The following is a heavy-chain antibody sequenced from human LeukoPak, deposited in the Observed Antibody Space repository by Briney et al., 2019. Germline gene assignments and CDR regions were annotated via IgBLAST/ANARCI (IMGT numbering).Heavy chain of an antibody. V-gene: IGHV1-58*01. CDR2: IVVGSGNT. D-gene: IGHD2-15*01. CDR3: AADGYCSGGSCYYYYYGMDV. Sequence: GASVKVSCKASGFTFTSSAVQWVRQARGQRLEWIGWIVVGSGNTNYARKFQERATITRDMSTSTAYMELSSLRSEDTAVYYCAADGYCSGGSCYYYYYGMDVWGQGTTVTVSS. CDR1: GFTFTSSA. J-gene: IGHJ6*02.